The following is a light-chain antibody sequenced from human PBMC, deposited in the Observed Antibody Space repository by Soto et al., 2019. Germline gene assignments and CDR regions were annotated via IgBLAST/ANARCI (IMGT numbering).Light chain of an antibody. CDR2: RIF. Sequence: EMVMTESPGTFSVCPGVTVTLYSRASQSVSGYLDWFHQKPGQAPRLVLLRIFTRAIGVPARFSGSGSETEFTLTTTCLEREESGVYYCQEYHKGADWTIGQGTKVDIK. CDR3: QEYHKGADWT. CDR1: QSVSGY. J-gene: IGKJ1*01. V-gene: IGKV3-15*01.